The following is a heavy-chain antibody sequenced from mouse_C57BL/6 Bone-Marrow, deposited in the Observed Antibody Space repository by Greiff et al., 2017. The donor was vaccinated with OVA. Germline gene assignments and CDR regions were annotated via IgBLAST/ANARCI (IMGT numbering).Heavy chain of an antibody. D-gene: IGHD1-1*01. J-gene: IGHJ2*01. Sequence: VQLKQSGAELVKPGASVKLSCKASGYTFTSYWMHWVKQRPGQGLEWIGMIHPNSGSTNYNEKFKSKATLTVDKSSSTAYMQLSSLTSEDSAVYYCASPFTGFDYWGQGTTLTVSS. CDR3: ASPFTGFDY. CDR2: IHPNSGST. CDR1: GYTFTSYW. V-gene: IGHV1-64*01.